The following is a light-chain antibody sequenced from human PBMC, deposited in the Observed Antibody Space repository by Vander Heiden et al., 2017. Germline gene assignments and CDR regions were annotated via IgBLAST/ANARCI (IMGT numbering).Light chain of an antibody. CDR2: DTA. J-gene: IGKJ2*01. CDR3: QQRSSWPYT. CDR1: QSVSSS. V-gene: IGKV3-11*01. Sequence: EIVLTQSPATLSLSPGERATLSCRASQSVSSSLAWYQQKPGKAPRLRIYDTANRATGVPARFSGSGSGTDFTLTISSLEPEDFAVYYCQQRSSWPYTFGQGTKLEIK.